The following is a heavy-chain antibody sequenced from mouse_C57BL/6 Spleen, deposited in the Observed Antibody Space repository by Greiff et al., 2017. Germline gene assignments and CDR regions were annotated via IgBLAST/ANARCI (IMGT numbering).Heavy chain of an antibody. V-gene: IGHV1-15*01. Sequence: VQLQESGAELVRPGASVTLSCKASGYTFTDYEMHWVKQTPVHGLEWIGAIDPETGGTAYNQKFKGKAILTADKSSSTAYMELRSLTSEDSAVYYCTRKELTFGAMDYGGQGTSVTVSS. D-gene: IGHD1-1*01. CDR2: IDPETGGT. CDR1: GYTFTDYE. CDR3: TRKELTFGAMDY. J-gene: IGHJ4*01.